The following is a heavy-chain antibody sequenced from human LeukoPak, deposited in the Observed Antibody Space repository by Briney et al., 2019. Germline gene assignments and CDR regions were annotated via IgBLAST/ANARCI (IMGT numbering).Heavy chain of an antibody. J-gene: IGHJ4*02. Sequence: GGSLRLSCAASGFTFSDNYMIWIRQAPGKGLEWVSYISNTGSATYYTDPVKGRFTISRGNAKNSLFLQMNILRADDTGVYYCARARKGYYFDHWGQGTLVTVSS. D-gene: IGHD1-14*01. CDR2: ISNTGSAT. CDR3: ARARKGYYFDH. CDR1: GFTFSDNY. V-gene: IGHV3-11*04.